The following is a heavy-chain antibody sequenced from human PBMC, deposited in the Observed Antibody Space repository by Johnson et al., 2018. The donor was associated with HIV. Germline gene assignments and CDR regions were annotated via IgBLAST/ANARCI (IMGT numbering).Heavy chain of an antibody. J-gene: IGHJ3*02. CDR1: GFTFDDYG. D-gene: IGHD3-22*01. V-gene: IGHV3-20*04. Sequence: EVQLVESGGGVVRPGGSLRLSCAASGFTFDDYGMSWVRQAPGKGLEWVSGINWNGGSTGYADSVKGRFTISRDNAKNSLYLQMNSLRAEDTAVYYCAATYYYDSSGSRYPFDIWGQGTMVTVSS. CDR2: INWNGGST. CDR3: AATYYYDSSGSRYPFDI.